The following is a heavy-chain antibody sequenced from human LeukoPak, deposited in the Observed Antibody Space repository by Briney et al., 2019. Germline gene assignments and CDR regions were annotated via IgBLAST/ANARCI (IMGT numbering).Heavy chain of an antibody. D-gene: IGHD2-21*02. V-gene: IGHV3-48*01. CDR1: GFTFSSYS. CDR2: ISSSSSTI. Sequence: SGGSLRLSCAASGFTFSSYSMNWVRQAPGKGLEWVSYISSSSSTIYYADSVKGRFTISRDNAKNSLYLQMNSLRAEDTAVYYCAREPVVTAISGNDYWGQGTLVTVSS. J-gene: IGHJ4*02. CDR3: AREPVVTAISGNDY.